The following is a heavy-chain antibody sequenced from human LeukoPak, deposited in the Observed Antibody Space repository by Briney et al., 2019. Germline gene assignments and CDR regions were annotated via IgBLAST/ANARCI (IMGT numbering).Heavy chain of an antibody. CDR2: IIPIFGTA. Sequence: SVKVSCKASGDTFSSYAISWVRQAPGQGLEWMGGIIPIFGTANYAQKFQGRVTITADESTSTAYMELSSLRSEDTAVYYCARGGITTYYFDYWGQGTLVTVSS. J-gene: IGHJ4*02. D-gene: IGHD3-22*01. CDR3: ARGGITTYYFDY. V-gene: IGHV1-69*13. CDR1: GDTFSSYA.